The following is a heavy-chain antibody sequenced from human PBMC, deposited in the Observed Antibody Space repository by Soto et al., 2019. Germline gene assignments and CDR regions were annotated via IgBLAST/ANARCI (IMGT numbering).Heavy chain of an antibody. J-gene: IGHJ1*01. CDR2: INAGNGNT. CDR1: GYTFTSYA. D-gene: IGHD6-13*01. CDR3: ARILKYSSSWYSSGEYFQH. Sequence: ASVKVSCKASGYTFTSYAMHWVRQAPGQRLEWMGWINAGNGNTKYSQKFQGRVTITRDTSASTAYMELSSLRSEDTAVYYCARILKYSSSWYSSGEYFQHWGQGTLVTVSS. V-gene: IGHV1-3*01.